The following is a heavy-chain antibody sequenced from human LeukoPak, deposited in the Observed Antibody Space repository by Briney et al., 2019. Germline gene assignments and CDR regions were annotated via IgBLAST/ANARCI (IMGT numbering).Heavy chain of an antibody. Sequence: GGSLRLSCAASGFNFADHAMSWVRQTPGKGLEWVSAISGGGDITYYADSVTGRFTISRDNSKDTLFLQMHSLRPGDTAVYYCVREDTPATANYWGQGTLVTISS. CDR1: GFNFADHA. CDR3: VREDTPATANY. V-gene: IGHV3-23*01. J-gene: IGHJ4*02. CDR2: ISGGGDIT. D-gene: IGHD2-21*02.